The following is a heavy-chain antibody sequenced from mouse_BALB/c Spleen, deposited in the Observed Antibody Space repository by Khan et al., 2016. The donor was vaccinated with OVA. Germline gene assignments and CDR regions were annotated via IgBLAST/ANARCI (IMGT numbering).Heavy chain of an antibody. CDR1: GYTFTSYW. D-gene: IGHD2-2*01. V-gene: IGHV1-52*01. CDR3: ARREKYGYGPSWFAY. J-gene: IGHJ3*01. Sequence: QVQLQQSGAELVRPGALVKLSCKASGYTFTSYWMNWVRQRPRQGLEWIGKINPSDSESHYNQMFKDKATLTVDKSSGTAYMKLSSLTSEDSAVYYCARREKYGYGPSWFAYWGQGTLVTVSA. CDR2: INPSDSES.